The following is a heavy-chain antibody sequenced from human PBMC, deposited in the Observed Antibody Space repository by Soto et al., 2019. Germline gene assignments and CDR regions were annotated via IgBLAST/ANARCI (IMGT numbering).Heavy chain of an antibody. CDR2: IYHSGST. CDR3: ARGSQDIVLVPAAWGAFDI. CDR1: GGSISSGGYS. V-gene: IGHV4-30-2*01. Sequence: QLQLQESGSGLVKPSQTLSLTCAVSGGSISSGGYSWSWIRQPPGKGLEWIGYIYHSGSTYYNPSLKSRVTISVDRSKNQFSLKLSSVTAADTAVYYCARGSQDIVLVPAAWGAFDIWGQGTMVTVSS. D-gene: IGHD2-2*01. J-gene: IGHJ3*02.